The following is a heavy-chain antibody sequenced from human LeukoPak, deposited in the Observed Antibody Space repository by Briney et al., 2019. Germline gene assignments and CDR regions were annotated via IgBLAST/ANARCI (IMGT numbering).Heavy chain of an antibody. Sequence: GGSLRLSCAASGFTFSSYSMDRVRQAPGKGLEWVSYTSSSSTTIYYADSVKGRFTICRDNAKNPLYLQMNSLRAEDTAVYYCARSRQDDLTGDCDYWGQGTLVTVSS. CDR1: GFTFSSYS. CDR3: ARSRQDDLTGDCDY. D-gene: IGHD7-27*01. CDR2: TSSSSTTI. V-gene: IGHV3-48*01. J-gene: IGHJ4*02.